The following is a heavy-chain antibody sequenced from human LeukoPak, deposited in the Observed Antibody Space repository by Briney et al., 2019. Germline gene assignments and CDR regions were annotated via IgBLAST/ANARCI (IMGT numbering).Heavy chain of an antibody. V-gene: IGHV3-7*01. D-gene: IGHD3-10*01. CDR3: GREGMVRGVPDGFDF. J-gene: IGHJ3*01. Sequence: GGSLRLSCAASGFTFSSYWMDWVRQVPGKGLEWVANIKQDGIEKYFVGSVKGRFAISRDNAKNSLYLQMNSLRVEDTAVYYCGREGMVRGVPDGFDFWGQGTMVTVSS. CDR1: GFTFSSYW. CDR2: IKQDGIEK.